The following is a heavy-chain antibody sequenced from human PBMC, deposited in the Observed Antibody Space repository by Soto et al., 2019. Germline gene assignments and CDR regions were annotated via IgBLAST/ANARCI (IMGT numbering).Heavy chain of an antibody. CDR2: ISWNSGSI. CDR1: GFTFDDYA. J-gene: IGHJ6*02. CDR3: AKDIGSSSWLGMDV. V-gene: IGHV3-9*01. D-gene: IGHD6-6*01. Sequence: EVQLVESGGGLVQPGRSLRLSCAASGFTFDDYAMHWVRQAPGKGLEWVSGISWNSGSIGYADSVKGRFTISRDNAKNSLYLQMNSLRAEDTALYYYAKDIGSSSWLGMDVWGQGTTVTVSS.